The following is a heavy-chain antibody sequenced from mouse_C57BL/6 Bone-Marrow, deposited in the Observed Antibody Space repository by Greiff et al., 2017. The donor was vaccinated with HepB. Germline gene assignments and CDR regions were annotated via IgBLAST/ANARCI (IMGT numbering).Heavy chain of an antibody. Sequence: QVQLKQSGAELARPEASVKLSCKASGYTFTSYGISWVKQRTGQGLEWIGEIYPRSGNTYYNEKFKGKATLTADKSSSTAYMELRSLTSEDSAVYFCAPYYYGSSYYFDYWGQGTTLTVSS. CDR2: IYPRSGNT. CDR3: APYYYGSSYYFDY. V-gene: IGHV1-81*01. J-gene: IGHJ2*01. CDR1: GYTFTSYG. D-gene: IGHD1-1*01.